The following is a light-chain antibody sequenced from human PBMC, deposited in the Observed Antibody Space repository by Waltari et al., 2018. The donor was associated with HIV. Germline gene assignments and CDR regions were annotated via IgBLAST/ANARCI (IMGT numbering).Light chain of an antibody. Sequence: EIVLTQSPAPLSLSPGDRATLSCRASQSVGSTFLAWYQQKPGQAPRLLVYGTSRRATGIPDRFSGSGSGTDFTLAISRLEPEDFAVYYCQQYGDSPMYTFGQGTRLDIK. J-gene: IGKJ2*01. V-gene: IGKV3-20*01. CDR3: QQYGDSPMYT. CDR1: QSVGSTF. CDR2: GTS.